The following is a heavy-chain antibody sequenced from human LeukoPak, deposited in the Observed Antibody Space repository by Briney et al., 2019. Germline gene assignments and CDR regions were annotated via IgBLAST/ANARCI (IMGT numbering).Heavy chain of an antibody. CDR1: GFTFSNNG. CDR3: VKEPRGYSFSFDI. Sequence: PGGSLRLSCAASGFTFSNNGMSWVRQAPGKGLEWVSAISGSGSKTFYADSVKGRFTISRDNPKNTLYLQMNSLRPEDTAVYYCVKEPRGYSFSFDIWGQGTMVTVSS. CDR2: ISGSGSKT. V-gene: IGHV3-23*01. D-gene: IGHD5-18*01. J-gene: IGHJ3*02.